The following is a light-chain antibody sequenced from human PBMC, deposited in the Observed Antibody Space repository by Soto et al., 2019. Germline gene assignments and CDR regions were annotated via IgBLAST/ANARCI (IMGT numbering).Light chain of an antibody. CDR1: ESLSSSY. CDR2: GAS. CDR3: QQFGSSPPRWT. Sequence: EIVLTQSPGTLSLSPGERATLSCRASESLSSSYLAWYQQRPGQAPRLRIYGASSRATGIPDRFSGSGSGTDLTLTISRLEPEDFAVYYCQQFGSSPPRWTFGQGTKVEIK. J-gene: IGKJ1*01. V-gene: IGKV3-20*01.